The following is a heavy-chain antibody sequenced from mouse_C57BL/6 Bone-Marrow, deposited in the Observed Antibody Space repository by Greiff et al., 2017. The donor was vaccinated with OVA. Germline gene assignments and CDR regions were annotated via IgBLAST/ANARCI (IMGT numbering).Heavy chain of an antibody. D-gene: IGHD2-12*01. CDR2: IYPGSGST. CDR3: AIYDRRVADY. V-gene: IGHV1-55*01. J-gene: IGHJ2*01. CDR1: GYTFTSYW. Sequence: QVHVKQPGAELVKPGASVKMSCKASGYTFTSYWITWVKQRPGQGLEWIGDIYPGSGSTNYNEKFKSKATLTVDTSSSTAYMQLSSLTSEDSAVYYCAIYDRRVADYWGQGTTLTVSS.